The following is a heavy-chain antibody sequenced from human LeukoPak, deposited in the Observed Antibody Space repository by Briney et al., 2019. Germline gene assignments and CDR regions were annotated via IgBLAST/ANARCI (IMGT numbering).Heavy chain of an antibody. CDR2: MNPNSGNT. D-gene: IGHD3-22*01. J-gene: IGHJ4*02. Sequence: ASVKVSCKASGYTFTSYDINWLRQATGQRLEWMGWMNPNSGNTGYAQKFQGRVTMTRNTSISTAYMELSRLRSEDTAVYYCARGHDSIPFDYWGQGTLVTVSS. CDR1: GYTFTSYD. V-gene: IGHV1-8*01. CDR3: ARGHDSIPFDY.